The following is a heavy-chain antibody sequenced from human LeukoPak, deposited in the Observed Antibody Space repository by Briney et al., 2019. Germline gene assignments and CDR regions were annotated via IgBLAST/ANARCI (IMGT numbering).Heavy chain of an antibody. CDR3: ARGDYYYYYYMDV. J-gene: IGHJ6*03. V-gene: IGHV1-2*02. CDR1: GYTFTSYY. Sequence: ASVKVSCKASGYTFTSYYMHWVRQAPGQGLEWMGWINPNSGGTNYAQKFQGRVTMTRVTSTSTAYMELSRLRSDDTAVYYCARGDYYYYYYMDVSDKRTTVTVSS. CDR2: INPNSGGT.